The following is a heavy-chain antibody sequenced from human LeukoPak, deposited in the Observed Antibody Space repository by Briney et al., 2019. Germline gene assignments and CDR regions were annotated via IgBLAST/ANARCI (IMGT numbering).Heavy chain of an antibody. CDR1: GGTFSSYA. CDR3: ARGRTGDMNSY. CDR2: IIPILGIA. J-gene: IGHJ4*02. Sequence: GSSVKVSCKASGGTFSSYAISWVRQAPGQGLEWMGRIIPILGIANYAQKFQGRVTITADKSTSTAYMELSSLRSEDTAVYCCARGRTGDMNSYWGQGTLVTVSS. V-gene: IGHV1-69*04. D-gene: IGHD7-27*01.